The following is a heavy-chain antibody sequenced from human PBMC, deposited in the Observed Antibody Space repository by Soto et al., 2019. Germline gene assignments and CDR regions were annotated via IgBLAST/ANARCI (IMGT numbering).Heavy chain of an antibody. CDR3: AVAGSGSLDI. CDR2: ISGYSGNT. Sequence: SVKVSCKASGYTFTNYGISWVRQAPGQGLDWMGWISGYSGNTKYGEKFQDTVTMTTDTSTTTAYMELKSLISDDTAVYYCAVAGSGSLDIWGQGTMVTVSS. V-gene: IGHV1-18*04. J-gene: IGHJ3*02. CDR1: GYTFTNYG. D-gene: IGHD3-10*01.